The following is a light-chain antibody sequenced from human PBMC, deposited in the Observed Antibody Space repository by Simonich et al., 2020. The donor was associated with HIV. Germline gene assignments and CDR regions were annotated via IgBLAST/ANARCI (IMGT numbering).Light chain of an antibody. CDR3: QQYNTYSLT. CDR1: QGISNS. Sequence: DIQMTQSPSSLSASVGDRVTNNCRASQGISNSLAWYQQKPGKAPKLLLYAASRLESGVPSRFSGRGSRTQFTLTISSLQPDDFATYYCQQYNTYSLTFGGGTKVEIE. CDR2: AAS. J-gene: IGKJ4*01. V-gene: IGKV1-16*01.